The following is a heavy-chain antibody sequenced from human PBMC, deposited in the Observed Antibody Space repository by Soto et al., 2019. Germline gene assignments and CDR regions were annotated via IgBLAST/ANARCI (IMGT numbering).Heavy chain of an antibody. CDR3: ARVACSGGSCYSVDYYYGMDV. V-gene: IGHV1-69*01. CDR2: IIPIFGTA. Sequence: QVQLVQSGAEVQKPGSSVKVSCKASGGTFSSYAISWVRQAPGQGLEWMGGIIPIFGTANYAQKFQGRVTITADESTSTAYMELSSLRSEDTAVYYCARVACSGGSCYSVDYYYGMDVWGQGTTVTVSS. CDR1: GGTFSSYA. D-gene: IGHD2-15*01. J-gene: IGHJ6*02.